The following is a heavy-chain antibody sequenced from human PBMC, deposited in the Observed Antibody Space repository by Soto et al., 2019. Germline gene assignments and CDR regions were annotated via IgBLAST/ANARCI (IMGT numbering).Heavy chain of an antibody. Sequence: QVQLVESGGGVVQPGKSLRLSCAASGFTFSTYGMHWVRQAPGKGLEWVTFTPYDGRNKYYADSVKGRFSISRDNSKTTVYLKMISLRVEDSAVYYCAKDTGTYRYTGPDYWGQGTPVTVSS. J-gene: IGHJ4*02. CDR2: TPYDGRNK. CDR1: GFTFSTYG. D-gene: IGHD3-16*02. V-gene: IGHV3-30*18. CDR3: AKDTGTYRYTGPDY.